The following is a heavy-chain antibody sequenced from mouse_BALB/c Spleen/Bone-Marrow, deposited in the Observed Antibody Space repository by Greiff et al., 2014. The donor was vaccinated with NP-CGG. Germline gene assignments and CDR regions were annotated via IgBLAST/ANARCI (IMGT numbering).Heavy chain of an antibody. Sequence: VQLQQSGAELVMPGASVKMSCKASGYTFTGYWMHWVKQRPGQGLEWIGAIDTSDSYTSYNQKFKGKATLTVDESSSTAYMQLSSLTSEDSAVYYCARGDWDDAYWGQGTLVTVSA. J-gene: IGHJ3*01. CDR2: IDTSDSYT. D-gene: IGHD4-1*01. CDR1: GYTFTGYW. V-gene: IGHV1-69*01. CDR3: ARGDWDDAY.